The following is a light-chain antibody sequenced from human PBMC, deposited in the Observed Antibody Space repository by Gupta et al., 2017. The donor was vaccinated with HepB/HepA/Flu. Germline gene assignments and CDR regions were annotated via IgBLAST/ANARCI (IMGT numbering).Light chain of an antibody. Sequence: DVQMTPSPSSLSSSVRDRVTITCRASESISRYLNWYQQKPGKAPKLLINTASILQSGVPSRFSGGGSGTDFTLTISSLQPEDVATYYCQQSYSPPWTFGQGTRVEMK. CDR1: ESISRY. J-gene: IGKJ1*01. CDR3: QQSYSPPWT. CDR2: TAS. V-gene: IGKV1-39*01.